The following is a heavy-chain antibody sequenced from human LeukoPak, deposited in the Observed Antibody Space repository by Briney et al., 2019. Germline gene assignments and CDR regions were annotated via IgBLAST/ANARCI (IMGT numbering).Heavy chain of an antibody. CDR3: AKDSGDMVTEDSYGSIAY. J-gene: IGHJ4*02. CDR2: ISGSGGST. V-gene: IGHV3-23*01. CDR1: GFTFSNYT. D-gene: IGHD5-18*01. Sequence: PGGSLRLSCTVSGFTFSNYTVNWHRQAPGKGLEWVSVISGSGGSTDYADSVKGRFTTSRDNSKNTLYLQMNSLRAEDTAVYYCAKDSGDMVTEDSYGSIAYGRQGTLVTVSS.